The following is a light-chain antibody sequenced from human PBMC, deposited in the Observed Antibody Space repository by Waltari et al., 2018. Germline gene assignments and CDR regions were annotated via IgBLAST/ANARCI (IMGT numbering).Light chain of an antibody. V-gene: IGLV1-44*01. CDR3: AAWDDSLNSVI. J-gene: IGLJ2*01. Sequence: QSVLTQPPSASGTPGQRVTISCSGSSSNIGSNSVHWYRHLPGSAPNLLIYVNNQRPSGVPDRFSGSKSGTSASLAISGLRSEDEADYFCAAWDDSLNSVIFGGGTKVTVL. CDR2: VNN. CDR1: SSNIGSNS.